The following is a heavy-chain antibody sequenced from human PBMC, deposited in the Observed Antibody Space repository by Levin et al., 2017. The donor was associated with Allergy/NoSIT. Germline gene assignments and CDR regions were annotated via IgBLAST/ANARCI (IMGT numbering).Heavy chain of an antibody. V-gene: IGHV1-69*01. D-gene: IGHD5-24*01. J-gene: IGHJ2*01. Sequence: KISCKASGGTFSSYAISWVRQAPGQGLEWMGGIIPIFGTANYAQKFQGRVTITADESTSTAYMELSSLRSEDTAVYYCARESRDRGDGYNFSFDLWGRGTLVTVSS. CDR1: GGTFSSYA. CDR2: IIPIFGTA. CDR3: ARESRDRGDGYNFSFDL.